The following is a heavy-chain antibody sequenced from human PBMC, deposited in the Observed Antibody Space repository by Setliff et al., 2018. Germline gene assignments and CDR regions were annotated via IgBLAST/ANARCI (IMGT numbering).Heavy chain of an antibody. D-gene: IGHD2-2*01. CDR2: ISSSGSTI. V-gene: IGHV3-11*04. CDR1: GFTFSDYY. J-gene: IGHJ4*02. CDR3: AKNGGDIVVVPAAPIDY. Sequence: PGGSLRLSCAASGFTFSDYYMSWIRQAPGKGLEWVSYISSSGSTIYYADSVKGRFTISRDNAKNSLYLQMNSLRAEDTAVYYCAKNGGDIVVVPAAPIDYWGQGTLVTVSS.